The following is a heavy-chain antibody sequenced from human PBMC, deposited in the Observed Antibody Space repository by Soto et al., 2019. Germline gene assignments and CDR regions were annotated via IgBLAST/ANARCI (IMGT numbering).Heavy chain of an antibody. D-gene: IGHD5-12*01. Sequence: SETLSLTCTLSGGSISRLYWSWIRQPPGKGLEWIGYIYYSGSTNYNPSLKSRVTISVDTSKNQFSLKLSSVTAADTAVYYCARVDIVATVGGWFDPWGQGNLVTVSS. CDR3: ARVDIVATVGGWFDP. CDR1: GGSISRLY. V-gene: IGHV4-59*11. CDR2: IYYSGST. J-gene: IGHJ5*02.